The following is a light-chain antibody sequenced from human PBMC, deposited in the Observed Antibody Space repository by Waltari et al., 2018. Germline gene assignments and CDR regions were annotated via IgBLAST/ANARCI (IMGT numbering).Light chain of an antibody. V-gene: IGLV2-14*03. Sequence: QSALTQPASVSGSPGQSITISCTGTNSAVGGYDFVSWYQQYPGKAPKLVIYDVYYRPSGVSDRFSASKSGNTASLTISGLQTVDEADYYCSSYTSISTSVVFGGGTKLTVL. CDR1: NSAVGGYDF. CDR2: DVY. J-gene: IGLJ2*01. CDR3: SSYTSISTSVV.